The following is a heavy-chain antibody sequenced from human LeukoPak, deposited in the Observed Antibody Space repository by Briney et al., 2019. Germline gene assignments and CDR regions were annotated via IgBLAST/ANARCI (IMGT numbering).Heavy chain of an antibody. CDR2: FYYSGST. Sequence: SETLSLTCTVPGGSISSKNYYWGWIRQPPGRGLEWIGNFYYSGSTYYNPSLKSRVTISVDTSKNQFSLKLNSVTAADTAIYYCASRIGGTTFDYWGQGTLVTVSS. J-gene: IGHJ4*02. V-gene: IGHV4-39*01. CDR1: GGSISSKNYY. CDR3: ASRIGGTTFDY. D-gene: IGHD2-15*01.